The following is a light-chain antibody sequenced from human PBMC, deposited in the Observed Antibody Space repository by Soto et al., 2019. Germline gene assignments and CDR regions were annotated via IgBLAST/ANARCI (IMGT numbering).Light chain of an antibody. CDR1: QSVSSSY. Sequence: EIVLTQSPGTLSLSPGERATLSCRASQSVSSSYLAWYQQKPGQAPRLLIYGAYTRAPGTPARFSGSGSGTEFTLTISSLQSEDSAVYYCQQYDKWPPRTFGQGTKVDIK. V-gene: IGKV3D-15*01. CDR2: GAY. J-gene: IGKJ1*01. CDR3: QQYDKWPPRT.